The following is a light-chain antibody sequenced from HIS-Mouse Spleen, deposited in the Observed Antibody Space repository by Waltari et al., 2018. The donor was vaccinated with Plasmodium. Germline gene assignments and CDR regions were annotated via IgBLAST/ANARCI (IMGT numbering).Light chain of an antibody. Sequence: SYELTQPPSVSVSPGQTASITCSGDKLGDTYACWYQQKPGQSPVLVIYKDSKRPSGIAERFSGSNSGNTATLTISGTQAMDEADYYCQAWDSSVVFGGGTKLTVL. CDR2: KDS. CDR3: QAWDSSVV. J-gene: IGLJ2*01. CDR1: KLGDTY. V-gene: IGLV3-1*01.